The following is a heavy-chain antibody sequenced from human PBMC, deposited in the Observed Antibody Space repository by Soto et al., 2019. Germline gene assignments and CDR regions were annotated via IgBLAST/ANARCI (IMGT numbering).Heavy chain of an antibody. V-gene: IGHV3-74*01. J-gene: IGHJ4*02. CDR3: TIETFGARDY. CDR1: GFTFSGDW. D-gene: IGHD3-10*01. Sequence: EVQLVESGGGLVQPGGSLRLSCRDSGFTFSGDWMHWVRQAPGKGLEWVSRIDPYDTGISYADSVKGRFTISRDNAKSPLSLQMNSPRPEDAAVYYGTIETFGARDYWGQGTLVTVSS. CDR2: IDPYDTGI.